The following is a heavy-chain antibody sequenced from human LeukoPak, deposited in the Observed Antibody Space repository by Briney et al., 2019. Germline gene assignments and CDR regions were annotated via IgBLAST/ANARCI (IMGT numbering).Heavy chain of an antibody. CDR3: AKDTPSPNSGFYHY. J-gene: IGHJ4*02. Sequence: PGGPLRLSCAASGFTFSSSGIHWVRQAPGKGLEWVSTVSQDGSNRYYGDSVKGRFIISRDNSRNTVYLQMNSLRAEDTAVYFCAKDTPSPNSGFYHYWGQGTPVTVSS. CDR2: VSQDGSNR. D-gene: IGHD5-12*01. V-gene: IGHV3-30*18. CDR1: GFTFSSSG.